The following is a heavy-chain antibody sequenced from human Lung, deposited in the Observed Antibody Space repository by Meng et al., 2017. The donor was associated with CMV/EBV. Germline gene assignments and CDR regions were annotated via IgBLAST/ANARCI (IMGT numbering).Heavy chain of an antibody. D-gene: IGHD6-13*01. Sequence: GESXKISXAASGFTFSSYSMNWVRQAPGKGLEWVSSISSSSSYIYYADSVKGRFTISRDNAKNSLYLQMNSLRAEDTAVYYCARDHRTSIAAAGTVDYWGQGTRVTVSS. J-gene: IGHJ4*02. V-gene: IGHV3-21*01. CDR3: ARDHRTSIAAAGTVDY. CDR2: ISSSSSYI. CDR1: GFTFSSYS.